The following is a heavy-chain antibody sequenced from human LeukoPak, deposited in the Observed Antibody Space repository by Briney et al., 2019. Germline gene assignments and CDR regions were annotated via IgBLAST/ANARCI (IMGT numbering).Heavy chain of an antibody. CDR1: GFTFSSYG. D-gene: IGHD3-22*01. J-gene: IGHJ4*02. V-gene: IGHV3-23*01. CDR2: ISGSGGST. Sequence: PGGSLRLSCAASGFTFSSYGMSWVRQAPGKGLEWVSAISGSGGSTYYADSVKGRFTISRDNSKNTLYLQMNSLRAEDTAVYYCAKEITMIVVVITRGYFDYWGQGTLVTVSS. CDR3: AKEITMIVVVITRGYFDY.